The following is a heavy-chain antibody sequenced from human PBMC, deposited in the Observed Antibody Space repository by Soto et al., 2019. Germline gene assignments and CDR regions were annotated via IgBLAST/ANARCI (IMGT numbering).Heavy chain of an antibody. Sequence: ASVKVSCKASGGTFSSYAISWVRQAPGQGLEWMGGIIPIFGTANYAQKFQGRVTITADKSTSTAYMELSSLRSEDTAVYYCASRSRPGGIGFDYWGQGTLVTVSS. CDR1: GGTFSSYA. D-gene: IGHD3-16*01. CDR2: IIPIFGTA. CDR3: ASRSRPGGIGFDY. V-gene: IGHV1-69*06. J-gene: IGHJ4*02.